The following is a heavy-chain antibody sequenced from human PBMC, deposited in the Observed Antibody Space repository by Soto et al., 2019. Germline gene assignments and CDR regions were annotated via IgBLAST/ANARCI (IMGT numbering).Heavy chain of an antibody. Sequence: PGGSLRLSCAASGFTFNSYGIHWVRQAPGKGLEWVAVISHDGSKTNYADSVKGRFTISRDNSKNTLYLQMNSLRAEDTAVYYCANGLAYCGGDCPEWGMDVWGQGTTVTVSS. D-gene: IGHD2-21*02. CDR2: ISHDGSKT. J-gene: IGHJ6*02. CDR3: ANGLAYCGGDCPEWGMDV. CDR1: GFTFNSYG. V-gene: IGHV3-30*18.